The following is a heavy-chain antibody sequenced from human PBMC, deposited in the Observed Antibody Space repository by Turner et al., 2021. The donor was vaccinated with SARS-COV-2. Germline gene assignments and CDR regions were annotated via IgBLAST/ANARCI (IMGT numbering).Heavy chain of an antibody. Sequence: LQLQESGPGLVKPSETLSLPCTVPGGSITKNYDYWGWIRQPPGKGLEWIGSIYYSGNTYYNPSLKSRVTISVDTSKSQFSLKLSSVTAADTAVYYCARLPERYFFDYWGQGALVTVSS. CDR3: ARLPERYFFDY. CDR2: IYYSGNT. V-gene: IGHV4-39*01. CDR1: GGSITKNYDY. J-gene: IGHJ4*02.